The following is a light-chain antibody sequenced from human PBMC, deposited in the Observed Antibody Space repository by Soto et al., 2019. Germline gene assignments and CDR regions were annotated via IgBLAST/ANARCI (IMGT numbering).Light chain of an antibody. V-gene: IGKV1-9*01. CDR2: AAS. CDR3: QQYGGSLSWT. Sequence: IQLTQSPSSLSASVGDRVTITCRASQGISSYLAWYQQKPRKAPRLLIYAASTLQSGVPSRFSGSGSGTDFTLTISRLEPEDFAVYYCQQYGGSLSWTFGQGTKVDIK. CDR1: QGISSY. J-gene: IGKJ1*01.